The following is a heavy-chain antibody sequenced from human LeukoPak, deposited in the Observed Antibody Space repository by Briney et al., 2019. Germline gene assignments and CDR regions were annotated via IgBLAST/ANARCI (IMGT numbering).Heavy chain of an antibody. V-gene: IGHV3-30*19. Sequence: GRSLRLSCAASGFIFTKYGMNWVRQAPGKGLEWVAVISYDGSNKYYADSVKGRFTISRDNSKNTLFLQINSLRAEDTAVYYCARDVAQYVVVPAAMGADHWGQGTLVTVSS. J-gene: IGHJ4*02. CDR1: GFIFTKYG. D-gene: IGHD2-2*01. CDR2: ISYDGSNK. CDR3: ARDVAQYVVVPAAMGADH.